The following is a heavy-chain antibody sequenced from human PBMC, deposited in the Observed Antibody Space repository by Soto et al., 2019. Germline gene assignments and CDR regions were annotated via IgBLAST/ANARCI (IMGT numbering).Heavy chain of an antibody. CDR1: GYTFTSYG. D-gene: IGHD3-22*01. CDR2: ISAYNGNT. V-gene: IGHV1-18*01. J-gene: IGHJ5*02. Sequence: ASVKVSCKASGYTFTSYGISWVRQAPGQGLEWMGWISAYNGNTNYAQKLQGRVTMTTDTSTSTAYMELRSLRSDDTAVYYCARADYYDSSGYYDTDGPGWFDPWGRGTLVPVSS. CDR3: ARADYYDSSGYYDTDGPGWFDP.